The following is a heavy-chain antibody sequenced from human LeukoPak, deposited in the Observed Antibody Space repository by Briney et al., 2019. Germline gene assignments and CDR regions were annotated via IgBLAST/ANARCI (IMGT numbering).Heavy chain of an antibody. V-gene: IGHV5-51*01. D-gene: IGHD3-22*01. CDR1: GSSFTSYW. CDR3: ARNRAGDSSGSYSDP. J-gene: IGHJ5*02. Sequence: GESLKISCKGSGSSFTSYWIGWVRQMPGKGLEWMGVIYPGDSDTRYSPSFQGQVTISADKSTNTAYLQWSSLKASDTAMYYCARNRAGDSSGSYSDPWGQGTQVTVSS. CDR2: IYPGDSDT.